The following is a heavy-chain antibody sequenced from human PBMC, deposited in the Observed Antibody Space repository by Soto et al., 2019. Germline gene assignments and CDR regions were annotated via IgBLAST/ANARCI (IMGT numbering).Heavy chain of an antibody. J-gene: IGHJ4*02. CDR1: GFVVSRNY. D-gene: IGHD2-21*01. CDR2: MYSDGKT. Sequence: GGSLRLSCATSGFVVSRNYMHWVRQAPGKGLEWVSVMYSDGKTYYAESVKGRFTISRDNSKSTVFLHMKSPRAEDTAVYYCARSPYCGTECNSGYLDFWGQGSLVTVSS. V-gene: IGHV3-53*01. CDR3: ARSPYCGTECNSGYLDF.